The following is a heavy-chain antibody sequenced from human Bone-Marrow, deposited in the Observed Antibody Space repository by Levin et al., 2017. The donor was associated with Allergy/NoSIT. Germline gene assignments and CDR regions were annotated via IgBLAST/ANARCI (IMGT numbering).Heavy chain of an antibody. J-gene: IGHJ3*02. CDR1: GFTFSSYS. CDR3: ARDAYRYSSSWYSDAFDI. Sequence: GGSLRLSCAASGFTFSSYSMNWVRQAPGKGLEWVSSISSSSSYIYYADSVKGRFTISRDNAKNSLYLQMNSLRAEDTAVYYCARDAYRYSSSWYSDAFDIWGQGTMVTVSS. CDR2: ISSSSSYI. D-gene: IGHD6-13*01. V-gene: IGHV3-21*01.